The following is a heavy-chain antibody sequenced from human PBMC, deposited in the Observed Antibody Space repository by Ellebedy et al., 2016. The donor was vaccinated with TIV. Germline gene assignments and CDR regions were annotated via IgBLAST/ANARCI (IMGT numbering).Heavy chain of an antibody. J-gene: IGHJ3*02. V-gene: IGHV4-59*01. Sequence: MPSETLSLTCTVSAGSLSTYYWNRIRQPPGKGLEWLGHIFYSGSTNYNPSLRSRITISADTSKNQFSLKLTSVTAADTAVYYCARNNITIFGVTDAFDIWGQGTMVTVSS. CDR1: AGSLSTYY. D-gene: IGHD3-3*01. CDR3: ARNNITIFGVTDAFDI. CDR2: IFYSGST.